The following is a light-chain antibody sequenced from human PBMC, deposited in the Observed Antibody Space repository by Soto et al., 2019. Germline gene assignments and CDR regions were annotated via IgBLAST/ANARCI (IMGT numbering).Light chain of an antibody. V-gene: IGLV2-14*01. CDR3: ASYTTSSTWV. J-gene: IGLJ3*02. CDR1: SDDIGVYDF. Sequence: QSALTQPASVSGSPGQSITISCTGTSDDIGVYDFVSWYQHHPGEVPKVIIYGVNRRPSEISSRFSGSKSGNTASLTIAGLQADDEAIYYCASYTTSSTWVFGGGTQLTVL. CDR2: GVN.